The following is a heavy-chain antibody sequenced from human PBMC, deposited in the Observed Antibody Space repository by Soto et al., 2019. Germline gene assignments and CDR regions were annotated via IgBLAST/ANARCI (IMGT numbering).Heavy chain of an antibody. CDR1: GGTFSTPS. CDR2: IIPIFTRT. Sequence: QLQLVQSGTEVKEPGSSVKVSCRASGGTFSTPSFVWVRQGPGRGLEWMGRIIPIFTRTNFAQKFQGRVTFSADESTRTTYIELRSLTSEDTAIYYGARDVVRSTAGDSWGQGTLVTVSS. V-gene: IGHV1-69*18. D-gene: IGHD2-15*01. J-gene: IGHJ4*02. CDR3: ARDVVRSTAGDS.